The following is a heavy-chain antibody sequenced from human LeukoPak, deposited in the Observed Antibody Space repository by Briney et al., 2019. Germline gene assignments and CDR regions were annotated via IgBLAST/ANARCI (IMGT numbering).Heavy chain of an antibody. CDR2: IYYSGST. V-gene: IGHV4-30-4*07. CDR1: GGSISSGGYS. Sequence: PSETLSLTCAVSGGSISSGGYSWSWIRQPPGKGLEWIGYIYYSGSTYYNPSLKSRVTISVDTSKNQSSLKLSSVTAADTAVYYCARHSSGWYGYWGQGTLVTVSS. D-gene: IGHD6-19*01. CDR3: ARHSSGWYGY. J-gene: IGHJ4*02.